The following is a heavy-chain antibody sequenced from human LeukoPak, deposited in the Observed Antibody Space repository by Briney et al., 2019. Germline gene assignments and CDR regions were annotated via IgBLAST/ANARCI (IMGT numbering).Heavy chain of an antibody. V-gene: IGHV3-33*01. CDR1: GFTFSSYG. CDR3: VRDRGTGTWYLDY. J-gene: IGHJ4*02. Sequence: GRSLRLSCSAFGFTFSSYGMHWVRQAPGKGLEWVAVIWFDGSNKYYADSVKGRFTISRDNSKNTLYLQMNSLRAEDTALYYCVRDRGTGTWYLDYWGQGSLVTVPS. CDR2: IWFDGSNK. D-gene: IGHD1-7*01.